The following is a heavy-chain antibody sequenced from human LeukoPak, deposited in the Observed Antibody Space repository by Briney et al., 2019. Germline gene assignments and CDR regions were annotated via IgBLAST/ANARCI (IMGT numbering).Heavy chain of an antibody. J-gene: IGHJ4*02. Sequence: GGSLRLSCAASGFTFSSYWMSWVRQAPGKGLEWVANIKQDGSEKYYVDSVKGRFTISRDNAKNSLYLQMNSLRAEDTAVYYCARSRIAAAGTRKYYFDYWGQGTLVTVSS. D-gene: IGHD6-13*01. V-gene: IGHV3-7*01. CDR2: IKQDGSEK. CDR3: ARSRIAAAGTRKYYFDY. CDR1: GFTFSSYW.